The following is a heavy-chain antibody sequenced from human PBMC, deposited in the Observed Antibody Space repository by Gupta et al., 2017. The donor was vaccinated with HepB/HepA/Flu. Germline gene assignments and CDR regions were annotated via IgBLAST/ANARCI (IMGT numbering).Heavy chain of an antibody. V-gene: IGHV4-34*01. CDR1: GGSFSGYY. CDR2: INHSGST. J-gene: IGHJ4*02. CDR3: ARAAYSSSSANDY. Sequence: QVQLQQSGAGLLKPSETLSLTCAAYGGSFSGYYWSWIRQPPGKRLEWIGEINHSGSTNYNPSLKSRVTISVDTSKNQFSLKLSSVTAADTAVYYCARAAYSSSSANDYWGQGTLVTGSS. D-gene: IGHD6-6*01.